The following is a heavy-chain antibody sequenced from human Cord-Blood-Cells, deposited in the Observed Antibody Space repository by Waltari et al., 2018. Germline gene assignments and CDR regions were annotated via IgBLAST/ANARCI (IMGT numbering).Heavy chain of an antibody. D-gene: IGHD6-13*01. V-gene: IGHV1-2*04. J-gene: IGHJ4*01. CDR2: INPNSGGT. CDR1: GYTFTGYY. Sequence: QVQLVQSGAEVKKPGASVKVSCKASGYTFTGYYMYWVRQAPGQGLEWMGWINPNSGGTNYAQKFQGWVTMTRDTSISTAYMELSRLRSDDTAVYYCARDQGGEYSSSHFDYWGQEPWSPSPQ. CDR3: ARDQGGEYSSSHFDY.